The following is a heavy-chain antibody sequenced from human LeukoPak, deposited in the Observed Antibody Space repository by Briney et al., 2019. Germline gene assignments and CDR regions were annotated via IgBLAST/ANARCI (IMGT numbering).Heavy chain of an antibody. CDR1: GGSISSSSYY. Sequence: PSETLSLTCAVSGGSISSSSYYWGWIRQPPGNGLEWIGSIYYSGITHYNPSLKSRVTISVDTSKNQFPLKLISVTAADTAVYYCARDSVVQAFDIWGQGTMVTVSS. CDR2: IYYSGIT. V-gene: IGHV4-39*02. CDR3: ARDSVVQAFDI. J-gene: IGHJ3*02. D-gene: IGHD2-21*01.